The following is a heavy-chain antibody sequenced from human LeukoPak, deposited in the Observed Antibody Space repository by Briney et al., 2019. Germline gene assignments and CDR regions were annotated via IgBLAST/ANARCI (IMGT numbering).Heavy chain of an antibody. V-gene: IGHV4-59*01. Sequence: PSETLSLTCTVSGGSISSYYWSWIRQPPGKGLEWIGYIYYSGSTNYNPSLKSRVTISVDTSKDQFSLKLSSVTAADTAVYYCARGIPNWGGYYFDYWGQGTLVTVSS. CDR3: ARGIPNWGGYYFDY. J-gene: IGHJ4*02. CDR2: IYYSGST. D-gene: IGHD7-27*01. CDR1: GGSISSYY.